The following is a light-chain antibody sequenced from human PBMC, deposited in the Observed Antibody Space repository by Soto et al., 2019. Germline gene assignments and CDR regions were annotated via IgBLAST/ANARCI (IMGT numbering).Light chain of an antibody. J-gene: IGKJ3*01. V-gene: IGKV3-11*01. CDR1: QSVSSF. CDR3: QHRSSWPGA. CDR2: DAS. Sequence: EVVLTQSPDTLSFSPLERATLSCRASQSVSSFLAWYQQKPGQAPRLLIYDASNRATGIPARFSGSGSGTDFTLTISSLEPEDFAVYYCQHRSSWPGAFGPGTKVDIK.